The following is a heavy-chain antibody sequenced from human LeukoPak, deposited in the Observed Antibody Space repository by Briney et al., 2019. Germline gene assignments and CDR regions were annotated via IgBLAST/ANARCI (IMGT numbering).Heavy chain of an antibody. Sequence: XETLSLTCAVYGGSFSGYYWSLIRQPPGKGLEWIGEINHSGSTNYNPTLKSRVTISVDTSKNQFSLKLSSVTAADTAVYYCAGYQLPYYYYGMDVWGQGTTVTVSS. CDR3: AGYQLPYYYYGMDV. CDR1: GGSFSGYY. J-gene: IGHJ6*02. CDR2: INHSGST. V-gene: IGHV4-34*01. D-gene: IGHD2-2*01.